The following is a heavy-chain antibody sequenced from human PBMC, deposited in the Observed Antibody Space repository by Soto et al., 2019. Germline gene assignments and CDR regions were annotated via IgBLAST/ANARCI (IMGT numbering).Heavy chain of an antibody. Sequence: DVQLVESGGGLVQSGGSLRLSCIASGFSLTQYWMSWVRQTPRKGLEWVAKINEDGTKRDYMESVEGRFTISRDNAKNSVSLQRNTLRADDTAVYFCTRWAGRCSGGSCYFDSWGQGTLVTVSS. CDR2: INEDGTKR. CDR3: TRWAGRCSGGSCYFDS. D-gene: IGHD2-15*01. V-gene: IGHV3-7*01. CDR1: GFSLTQYW. J-gene: IGHJ4*02.